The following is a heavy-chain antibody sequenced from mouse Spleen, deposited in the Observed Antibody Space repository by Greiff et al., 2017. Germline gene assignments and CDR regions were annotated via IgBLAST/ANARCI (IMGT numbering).Heavy chain of an antibody. D-gene: IGHD1-1*01. CDR1: GYSITSGYY. V-gene: IGHV3-6*01. Sequence: EVQLVESGPGLVKPSQSLSLTCSVTGYSITSGYYWNWIRQFPGNKLEWMGYISYDGSNNYNPSLKNRISITRDTSKNQFFLKLNSVTTEDTATYYCAREGRDYYGSSLMDYWGQGTSVTVSS. CDR3: AREGRDYYGSSLMDY. J-gene: IGHJ4*01. CDR2: ISYDGSN.